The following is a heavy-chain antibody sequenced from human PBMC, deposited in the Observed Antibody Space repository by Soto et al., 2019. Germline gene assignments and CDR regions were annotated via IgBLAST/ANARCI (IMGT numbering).Heavy chain of an antibody. CDR3: TSSSSSWFWDASDI. D-gene: IGHD6-13*01. Sequence: GGSLRLSCAASGFTFSGSAMHWVRQASGKGLEWVGRIRSKANSYATAYAASVKGRFTISRDDSKNAAYLQLNSLKTEDTAVYYCTSSSSSWFWDASDIRCQGTMVTLSS. CDR2: IRSKANSYAT. J-gene: IGHJ3*02. CDR1: GFTFSGSA. V-gene: IGHV3-73*01.